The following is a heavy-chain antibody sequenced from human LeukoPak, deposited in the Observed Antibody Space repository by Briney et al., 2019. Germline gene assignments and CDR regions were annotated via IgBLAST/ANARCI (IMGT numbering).Heavy chain of an antibody. D-gene: IGHD3-16*02. CDR3: ARTRLGDYIWGSYRNYPSAYYFDY. Sequence: SETLSLTCAVYGGSLSGYYWSRIRQPPGKGLEWIGEINHSGSTNYNPSLKSRVTISVDTSKNQFSLKLSSVTAADTAVYYCARTRLGDYIWGSYRNYPSAYYFDYWGQGTLVTVSS. CDR2: INHSGST. J-gene: IGHJ4*02. V-gene: IGHV4-34*01. CDR1: GGSLSGYY.